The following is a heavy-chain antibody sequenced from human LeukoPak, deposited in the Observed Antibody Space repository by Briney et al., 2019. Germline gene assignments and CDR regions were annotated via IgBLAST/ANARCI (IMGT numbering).Heavy chain of an antibody. CDR2: IYHSGKT. CDR3: ARTLYCSGTTCYSPELFHS. CDR1: GYSISSGYQ. J-gene: IGHJ5*01. V-gene: IGHV4-38-2*01. Sequence: SETLSLTCAVSGYSISSGYQRGWVRQPPGKGLGWIGSIYHSGKTYYNPSLKSRVTISVYTSMNQFSLKLSSVTAADTAVYYCARTLYCSGTTCYSPELFHSWGKGTLVTVSS. D-gene: IGHD2-15*01.